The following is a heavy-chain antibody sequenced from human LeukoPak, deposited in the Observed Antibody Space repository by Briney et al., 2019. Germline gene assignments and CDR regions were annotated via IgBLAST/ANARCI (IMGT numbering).Heavy chain of an antibody. D-gene: IGHD3-10*01. CDR2: INRSGDST. CDR1: GLTFSSYA. Sequence: GGSLTLSCAASGLTFSSYAMSWVRQAPGKGLEWISTINRSGDSTYYADSVRGRFTISRDNSKNMFYLQMNSLRAEDTAVYCCAKDRSGSYLYWFDPWGQGSLVTVSS. V-gene: IGHV3-23*01. CDR3: AKDRSGSYLYWFDP. J-gene: IGHJ5*02.